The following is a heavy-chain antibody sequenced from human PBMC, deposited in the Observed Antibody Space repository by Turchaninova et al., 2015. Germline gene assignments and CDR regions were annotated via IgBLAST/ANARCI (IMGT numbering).Heavy chain of an antibody. CDR1: GGSFSGYY. CDR2: INHSGST. Sequence: QVQLQQWGAGLLKPSETLSLTCALNGGSFSGYYWSLHRQPPGKGLELIGDINHSGSTNYNPSLKSRVTISVDTSKNQFSLKLSSVTAADTAVYYCAREDCSSSICYPLDYWGQGTLVTVSS. V-gene: IGHV4-34*01. CDR3: AREDCSSSICYPLDY. D-gene: IGHD2-2*01. J-gene: IGHJ4*02.